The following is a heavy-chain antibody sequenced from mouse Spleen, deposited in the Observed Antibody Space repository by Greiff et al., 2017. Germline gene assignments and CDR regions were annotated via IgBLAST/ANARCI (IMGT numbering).Heavy chain of an antibody. D-gene: IGHD2-1*01. CDR2: INYDGSST. CDR1: GFTFSDYY. V-gene: IGHV5-16*01. Sequence: EVQVVESEGGLVQPGSSMKLSCTASGFTFSDYYMAWVRQVPEKGLEWVANINYDGSSTYYLDSLKSRFIISRDNAKNILYLQMSSLKSEDTATYYCARDRGGNYYYAMDYWGQGTSVTVSS. J-gene: IGHJ4*01. CDR3: ARDRGGNYYYAMDY.